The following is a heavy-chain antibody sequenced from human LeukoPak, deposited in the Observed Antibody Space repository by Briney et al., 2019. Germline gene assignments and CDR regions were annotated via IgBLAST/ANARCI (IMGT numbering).Heavy chain of an antibody. CDR1: GGSISSSSYY. J-gene: IGHJ6*03. CDR3: ARYYSNYEAENYYYYYMDV. V-gene: IGHV4-39*07. D-gene: IGHD4-11*01. CDR2: FYYSGRT. Sequence: SETLSLTCTVSGGSISSSSYYWGWIRQPPGKGLEWIGSFYYSGRTYYNPSLKSRVTISLDTSKNQFSLKLSSVTAADTAVYYCARYYSNYEAENYYYYYMDVWGKGTTVTVSS.